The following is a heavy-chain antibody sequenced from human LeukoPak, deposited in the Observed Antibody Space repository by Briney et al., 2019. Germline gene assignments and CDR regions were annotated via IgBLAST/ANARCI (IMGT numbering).Heavy chain of an antibody. V-gene: IGHV3-23*01. CDR2: ISGSGGST. CDR3: AKWAITYYYDSSGYFDY. J-gene: IGHJ4*02. Sequence: GGSLRLSCAASGFTFSSYGMSWVRQAPGEGLEWVSAISGSGGSTYYADSVKGRFTISRDNSKNTLYLQMNSLRAEDTSVYYCAKWAITYYYDSSGYFDYWGQGTLVTVSS. D-gene: IGHD3-22*01. CDR1: GFTFSSYG.